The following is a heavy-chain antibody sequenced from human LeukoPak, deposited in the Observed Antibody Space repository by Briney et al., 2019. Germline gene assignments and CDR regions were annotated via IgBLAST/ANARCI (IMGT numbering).Heavy chain of an antibody. Sequence: SETLSLTCIVSGGSVSSDYWNWIRQPPGKELEWIGLINYSGSTNYRPSFESRATISRDTSKNQFSLKLSSVTAADTAVYYCARVLRTYDRSGLYFWYFDLWGRGALVTVSS. J-gene: IGHJ2*01. CDR1: GGSVSSDY. CDR3: ARVLRTYDRSGLYFWYFDL. CDR2: INYSGST. V-gene: IGHV4-59*02. D-gene: IGHD3-22*01.